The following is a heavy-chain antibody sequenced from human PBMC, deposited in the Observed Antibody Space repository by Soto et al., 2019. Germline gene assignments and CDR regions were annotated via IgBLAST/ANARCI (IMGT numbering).Heavy chain of an antibody. D-gene: IGHD3-22*01. V-gene: IGHV5-51*01. CDR2: IYPGDSDT. Sequence: GESLKISGKGFGYSFTTSWGAWVRQMPGKGLEWMGIIYPGDSDTRYSPSFQGQVTISADKSISTAYLQWSSLKASDTAMHYCARLSKGGGFYYGDFDYWGQGTLVTVSS. CDR3: ARLSKGGGFYYGDFDY. CDR1: GYSFTTSW. J-gene: IGHJ4*02.